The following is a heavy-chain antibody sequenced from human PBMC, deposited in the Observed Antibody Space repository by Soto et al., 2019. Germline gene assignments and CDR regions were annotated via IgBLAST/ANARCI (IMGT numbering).Heavy chain of an antibody. CDR3: ASPDRYGEGNFDS. J-gene: IGHJ4*02. CDR1: GGSITSSNYY. Sequence: QLQLQESGPGLVKPSETLSLTCTVSGGSITSSNYYWAWIRQPPGKGLEWIGNIYYSGTTYYNPSLKSRVSISVDTSKNQFSLKLTSVTPAATAVYYCASPDRYGEGNFDSWGQGTLVTVSS. CDR2: IYYSGTT. D-gene: IGHD1-1*01. V-gene: IGHV4-39*01.